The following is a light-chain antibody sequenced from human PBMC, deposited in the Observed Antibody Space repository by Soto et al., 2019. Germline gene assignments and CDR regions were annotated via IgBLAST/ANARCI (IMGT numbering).Light chain of an antibody. CDR3: QKYNSAPQT. V-gene: IGKV1-27*01. CDR2: AAS. Sequence: DIQMTQSPSSLSASVGDRVTITCRASQGINNYLAWYQQKPWKVPKLLINAASTLQSGVPSRISGSGSGTDFTLTISSLQPEDVAIYYCQKYNSAPQTFGQGTKVEIK. CDR1: QGINNY. J-gene: IGKJ1*01.